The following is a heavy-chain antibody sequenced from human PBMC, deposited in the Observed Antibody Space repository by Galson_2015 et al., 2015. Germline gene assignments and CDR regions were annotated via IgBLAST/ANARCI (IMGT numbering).Heavy chain of an antibody. V-gene: IGHV6-1*01. CDR2: TYYRSKWYN. CDR1: GDSVSSNSAA. Sequence: CAISGDSVSSNSAAWNWIRQSPSRGLEWLGRTYYRSKWYNDYAASVKSRITINPDTSKNQFSLQLNSVTPEDTAVYYCARDVYCSGGSCYSGMYAWFDPWGQGTLVTVSS. D-gene: IGHD2-15*01. CDR3: ARDVYCSGGSCYSGMYAWFDP. J-gene: IGHJ5*02.